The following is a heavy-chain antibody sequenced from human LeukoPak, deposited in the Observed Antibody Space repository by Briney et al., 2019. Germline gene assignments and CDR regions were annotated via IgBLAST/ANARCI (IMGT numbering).Heavy chain of an antibody. V-gene: IGHV3-48*03. J-gene: IGHJ3*02. CDR1: GFTFSSYE. Sequence: GGSLRLSCAASGFTFSSYEMNWVRQAPGKGLEWVSYISSSGSTIYYADSVKGRFTISRDNAKNSLYLQMNSLRAEDTAVYYCARADDSSGYSFPHAFDIWGQGTMVTVSS. CDR2: ISSSGSTI. D-gene: IGHD3-22*01. CDR3: ARADDSSGYSFPHAFDI.